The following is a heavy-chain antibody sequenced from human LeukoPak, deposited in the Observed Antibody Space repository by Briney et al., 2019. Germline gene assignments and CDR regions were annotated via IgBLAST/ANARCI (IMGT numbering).Heavy chain of an antibody. CDR3: ASSRGYSSSLWYYYMDV. D-gene: IGHD6-13*01. CDR1: GGTFSGYY. CDR2: INHSGTT. J-gene: IGHJ6*03. V-gene: IGHV4-34*01. Sequence: PSETLSLTCAVYGGTFSGYYWSWLRQPPGKGLEWIGEINHSGTTNYNPSLKSRVTISIDTSKNQFSLKLSSVTAADTGVYYCASSRGYSSSLWYYYMDVWGKGTTVTVSS.